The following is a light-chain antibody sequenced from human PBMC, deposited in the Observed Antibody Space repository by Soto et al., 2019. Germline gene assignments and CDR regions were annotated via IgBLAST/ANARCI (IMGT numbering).Light chain of an antibody. V-gene: IGKV4-1*01. Sequence: DIVMTQSPDSLALSLGERATINCKSSQSLLYSSNNKNQLAWYQQKPGQPPKLLIYWASTRESGVPDRFSGSGSGTDFILTISSLQAEDVAVYYCHQYYTTPWTFGQGTKMEIK. CDR3: HQYYTTPWT. J-gene: IGKJ1*01. CDR2: WAS. CDR1: QSLLYSSNNKNQ.